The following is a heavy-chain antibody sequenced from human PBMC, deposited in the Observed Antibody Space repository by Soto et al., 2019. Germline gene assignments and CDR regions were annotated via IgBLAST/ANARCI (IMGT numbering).Heavy chain of an antibody. CDR3: ARDLTVSRNYYFAY. Sequence: SENLSLTSTVSGGSISSDDYYWSWIRQPPGKSLEWIGYIYYSGSTYYNPSLKSRVTISVDTSKNQFSLKLSSVTAADTAVYYCARDLTVSRNYYFAYCGQGTLVTVSS. CDR1: GGSISSDDYY. J-gene: IGHJ4*02. CDR2: IYYSGST. D-gene: IGHD3-9*01. V-gene: IGHV4-30-4*01.